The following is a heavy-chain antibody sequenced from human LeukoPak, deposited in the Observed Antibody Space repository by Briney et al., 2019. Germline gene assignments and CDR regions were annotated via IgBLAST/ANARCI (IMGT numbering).Heavy chain of an antibody. CDR2: IYSGGST. CDR1: GFTVSSNY. Sequence: HPGGSLRLSCAASGFTVSSNYMSWVRQAPGKGLEWVSVIYSGGSTYYADSVKGRFTISRDNSKNTLYLQMYSLRAEDTAVYYCARLEYSSTGNYWGQGTLVTVSS. V-gene: IGHV3-66*02. CDR3: ARLEYSSTGNY. J-gene: IGHJ4*02. D-gene: IGHD6-6*01.